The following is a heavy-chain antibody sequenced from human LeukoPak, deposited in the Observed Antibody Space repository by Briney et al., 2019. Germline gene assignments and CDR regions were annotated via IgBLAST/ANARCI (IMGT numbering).Heavy chain of an antibody. Sequence: PSQTLSLTCTVSGGSISSGDYYWSWIRQPPGKGLEWIGYIYYSGSTYYNPSLKSRVTISVDTSKNQFSLKLSSVTAADTAVYYCARGSRYCSGGSCYSIPHDYWGQGTLVTVSS. V-gene: IGHV4-30-4*08. D-gene: IGHD2-15*01. CDR2: IYYSGST. CDR1: GGSISSGDYY. CDR3: ARGSRYCSGGSCYSIPHDY. J-gene: IGHJ4*02.